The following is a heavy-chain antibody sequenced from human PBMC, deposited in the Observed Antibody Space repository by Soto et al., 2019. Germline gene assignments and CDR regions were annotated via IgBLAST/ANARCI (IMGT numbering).Heavy chain of an antibody. J-gene: IGHJ4*02. Sequence: QVQLQQWGAGLLKPSETLSLTCAVYGGSFSGYYWSWIRQPPGKGLEWIGEINHSGRTNYNPSLNRSVPISVDTSKNQCSLKVSSVTAADTPVNYCARVSFGGYSSSWYGVFFDWRGQATLVTV. V-gene: IGHV4-34*01. CDR1: GGSFSGYY. D-gene: IGHD6-13*01. CDR2: INHSGRT. CDR3: ARVSFGGYSSSWYGVFFDW.